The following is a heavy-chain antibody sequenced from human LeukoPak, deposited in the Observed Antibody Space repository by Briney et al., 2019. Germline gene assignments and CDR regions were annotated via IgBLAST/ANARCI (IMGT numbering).Heavy chain of an antibody. J-gene: IGHJ4*02. D-gene: IGHD5-18*01. V-gene: IGHV3-74*01. CDR1: GFTFRSYW. Sequence: GGSLRLSCAASGFTFRSYWMHWVRQAPGKGLVWVSRINGDGSSTNYADSVKGRFTISRDNAKNTLYLQMSSLRVEDTAVYYCARDYGYSSDNWGQGTLVTVSS. CDR3: ARDYGYSSDN. CDR2: INGDGSST.